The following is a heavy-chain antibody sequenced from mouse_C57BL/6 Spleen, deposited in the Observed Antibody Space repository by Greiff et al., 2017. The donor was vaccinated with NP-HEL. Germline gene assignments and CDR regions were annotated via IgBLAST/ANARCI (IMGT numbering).Heavy chain of an antibody. CDR2: IYPRSGNT. V-gene: IGHV1-81*01. CDR3: AKNSNPFDY. CDR1: GYTFTSYG. Sequence: HVQLQQSGAELARPGASVKLSCKASGYTFTSYGISWVKQRTGQGLEWIGEIYPRSGNTYYNEKFKGKATLTADKSSSTAYMELRSLTSEDSAVYFCAKNSNPFDYWGQGTTLTVSS. J-gene: IGHJ2*01. D-gene: IGHD2-5*01.